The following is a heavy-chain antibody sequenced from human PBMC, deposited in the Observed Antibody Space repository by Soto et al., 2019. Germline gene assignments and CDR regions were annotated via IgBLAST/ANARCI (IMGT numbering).Heavy chain of an antibody. J-gene: IGHJ3*02. Sequence: QLQLQESGPGLVKPSETLSLTCNVSGGSIISSTYYWGWICQPPGKGLEWLGSVHDSGTTYYNPSLKSRVTISVDTSKNQFSLKLTSVTAADTAMYYCARHSVNYYDSSGYGAFDIWGQGTIVTVSS. V-gene: IGHV4-39*01. CDR3: ARHSVNYYDSSGYGAFDI. CDR2: VHDSGTT. CDR1: GGSIISSTYY. D-gene: IGHD3-22*01.